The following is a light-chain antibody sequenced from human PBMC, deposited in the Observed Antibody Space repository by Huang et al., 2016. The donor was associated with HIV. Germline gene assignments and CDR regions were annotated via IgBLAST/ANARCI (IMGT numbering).Light chain of an antibody. CDR1: QSVSSS. CDR3: QQYNNWPLT. Sequence: EIVMTQSPGTLSVSPGERATLSCRASQSVSSSLAWYQQKPGQAPRLLIYGASTRATGIPARFSGSVSGTEFTLTISSLQSEDFAVYDCQQYNNWPLTFGGGTKVEI. V-gene: IGKV3-15*01. J-gene: IGKJ4*01. CDR2: GAS.